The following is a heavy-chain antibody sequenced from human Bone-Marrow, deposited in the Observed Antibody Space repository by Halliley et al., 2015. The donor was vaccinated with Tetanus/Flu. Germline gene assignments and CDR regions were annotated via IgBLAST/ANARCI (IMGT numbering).Heavy chain of an antibody. J-gene: IGHJ4*01. CDR2: FYYSGST. D-gene: IGHD3-22*01. CDR1: GDSVSSSSYY. CDR3: ARGGGRNYYDI. V-gene: IGHV4-61*01. Sequence: GLVKPSETLSLTCTVSGDSVSSSSYYWSWIRQPPGKGLEWIGYFYYSGSTNNNPSLKSRVTISVDTSKNQFSLKLSSVTAADTAFYYCARGGGRNYYDIWGHGTLVTVSS.